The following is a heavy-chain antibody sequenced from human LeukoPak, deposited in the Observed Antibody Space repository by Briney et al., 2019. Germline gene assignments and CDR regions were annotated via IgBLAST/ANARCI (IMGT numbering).Heavy chain of an antibody. J-gene: IGHJ4*02. CDR1: ELTFSSYW. CDR3: ARDGGWYRDY. V-gene: IGHV3-7*01. Sequence: PGGSLRLSCAASELTFSSYWMSWVRQAPGKGLEWVANIKQDGSERNYVDSVKGRFTISRDNAKNSLYLQMNSLRAEDTAVYYCARDGGWYRDYWGQGTLVTVSS. D-gene: IGHD6-19*01. CDR2: IKQDGSER.